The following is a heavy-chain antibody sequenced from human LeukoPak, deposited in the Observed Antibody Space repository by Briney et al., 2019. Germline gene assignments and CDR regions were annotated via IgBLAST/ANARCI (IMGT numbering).Heavy chain of an antibody. V-gene: IGHV3-74*01. Sequence: PGGSLRLSCAASGFTFSSYWMHWVRQAPGKGLVWVSHINSDGSTTSYADSVKGRFTISRDNAKNTLYLQMNRLRAEDTAVYYCARDYCTSTSCYSLGYWGQGTLVTVSS. CDR3: ARDYCTSTSCYSLGY. CDR2: INSDGSTT. D-gene: IGHD2-2*01. J-gene: IGHJ4*02. CDR1: GFTFSSYW.